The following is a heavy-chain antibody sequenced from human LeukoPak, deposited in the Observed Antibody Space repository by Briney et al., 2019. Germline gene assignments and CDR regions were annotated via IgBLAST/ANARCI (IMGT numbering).Heavy chain of an antibody. D-gene: IGHD6-13*01. CDR2: IKQDGSEK. CDR3: ATSTAAAGTD. Sequence: GGSLRLSCAASGFTFSSYAMSWVRQAPGQGLKWVANIKQDGSEKYYVDSVKGRFTISRDNAQNSLYLQMNSLRAEDTAIYYCATSTAAAGTDWGQGTLVTVSS. CDR1: GFTFSSYA. V-gene: IGHV3-7*03. J-gene: IGHJ4*02.